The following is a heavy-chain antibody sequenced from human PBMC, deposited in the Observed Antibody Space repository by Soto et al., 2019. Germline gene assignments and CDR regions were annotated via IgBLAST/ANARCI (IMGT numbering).Heavy chain of an antibody. CDR2: ISGSGGGT. D-gene: IGHD3-22*01. CDR3: AKVATLWKYYETSGYWDY. V-gene: IGHV3-23*01. J-gene: IGHJ4*02. CDR1: GFTFSTYA. Sequence: EVQLLESGGGLGQPGGSLRLPCTASGFTFSTYAMSWVRQAPGKGLEWVSTISGSGGGTYYADSVKGRFTISRDNSKNTLYLQMNSLRADDTAVYYCAKVATLWKYYETSGYWDYWGQGSLVTVSS.